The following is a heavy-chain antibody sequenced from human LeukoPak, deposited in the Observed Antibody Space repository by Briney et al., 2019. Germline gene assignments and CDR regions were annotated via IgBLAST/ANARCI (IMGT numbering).Heavy chain of an antibody. CDR2: IKEDGSRN. J-gene: IGHJ4*02. D-gene: IGHD6-19*01. CDR1: EFTFSSYW. Sequence: PGGSLRLSCEVSEFTFSSYWMTWVRQAPGKGLEWVANIKEDGSRNHYVDSVKGRFTISRDNAKNSLYLQMSSLRAEDTAVYYCARQLSGWYDADPYWGQGTLVTVSS. CDR3: ARQLSGWYDADPY. V-gene: IGHV3-7*05.